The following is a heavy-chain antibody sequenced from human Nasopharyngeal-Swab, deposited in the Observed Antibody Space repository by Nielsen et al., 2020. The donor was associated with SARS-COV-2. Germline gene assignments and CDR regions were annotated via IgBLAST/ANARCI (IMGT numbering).Heavy chain of an antibody. J-gene: IGHJ5*02. CDR2: ISYDGSNK. V-gene: IGHV3-30*03. Sequence: WIRQPPGKGLEWVAVISYDGSNKYYADSVKGRSTISRDNSKSTLYLQMNSLRAEDTAVYYCARVSSSSTTNWFDPWGQGTLVTVSS. D-gene: IGHD6-6*01. CDR3: ARVSSSSTTNWFDP.